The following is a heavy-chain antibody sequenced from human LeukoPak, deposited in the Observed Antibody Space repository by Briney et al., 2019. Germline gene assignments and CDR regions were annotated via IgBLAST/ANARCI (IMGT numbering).Heavy chain of an antibody. CDR3: AKVFRGSFFYVD. D-gene: IGHD1-26*01. V-gene: IGHV3-23*01. J-gene: IGHJ1*01. Sequence: GSLRLSCAASGFTFSSSAMSWVRQAPGKGLEWVSTISGSGGSTYYADFVKSRFTISRDNSKNTLYLQMNSLRAEDTAVYYCAKVFRGSFFYVDWGQGTLVTVSS. CDR2: ISGSGGST. CDR1: GFTFSSSA.